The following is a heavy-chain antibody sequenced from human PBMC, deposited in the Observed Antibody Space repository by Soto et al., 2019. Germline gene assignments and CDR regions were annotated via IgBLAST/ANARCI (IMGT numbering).Heavy chain of an antibody. CDR3: ARDPAP. V-gene: IGHV4-31*03. J-gene: IGHJ5*02. Sequence: SETLSLTCTVSGGSITRGGYYWSWIRQHPGKGLEWIGYIYNSGTTYYNPSLKSRVTISVDTSKNQLYLKLTSVTAADTAVYYCARDPAPWGQGTLVTVSS. CDR2: IYNSGTT. CDR1: GGSITRGGYY.